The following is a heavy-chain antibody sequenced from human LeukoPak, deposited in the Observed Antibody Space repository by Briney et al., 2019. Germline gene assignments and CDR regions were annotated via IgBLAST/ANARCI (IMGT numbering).Heavy chain of an antibody. Sequence: SETLSLTCTVSGVSISSYYWSWIRQPPGTGLEWIGNMYYSGNTNYSPSLKSRITLSIDTSKNQFSLKLSSVTAADTAVYYCARDSWPAAISAWGQGTLVTVSS. CDR1: GVSISSYY. V-gene: IGHV4-59*01. J-gene: IGHJ4*02. CDR2: MYYSGNT. D-gene: IGHD2-2*01. CDR3: ARDSWPAAISA.